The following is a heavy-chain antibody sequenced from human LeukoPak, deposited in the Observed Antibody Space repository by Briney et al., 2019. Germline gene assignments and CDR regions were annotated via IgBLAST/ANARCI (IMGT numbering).Heavy chain of an antibody. V-gene: IGHV3-43D*03. CDR1: GFTFDDYA. D-gene: IGHD3-9*01. CDR3: AKDVIRYFDWLFPDAFDI. J-gene: IGHJ3*02. CDR2: ISWDGGST. Sequence: GGSLRLSCAASGFTFDDYAMHWVRQAPGKGLEWVSLISWDGGSTYYADSVKGRFTISRDNSKNSLYLQMNSLRAEDTAFFFRAKDVIRYFDWLFPDAFDIWGQGTMVTVSS.